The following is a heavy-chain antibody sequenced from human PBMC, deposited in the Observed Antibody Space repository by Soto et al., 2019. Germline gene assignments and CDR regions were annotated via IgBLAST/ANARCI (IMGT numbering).Heavy chain of an antibody. CDR2: ISHRDSHT. CDR3: VARYCSTTTCYQVDY. J-gene: IGHJ4*02. D-gene: IGHD2-2*01. Sequence: XGSLRLSCAGSGFSFSDYYMSWIRQAPGKGLEWVSYISHRDSHTNYADSVKGRFTITRDNAKKSLYLQMSSLRTEDTAVYYCVARYCSTTTCYQVDYWGQGTLVTVSS. V-gene: IGHV3-11*06. CDR1: GFSFSDYY.